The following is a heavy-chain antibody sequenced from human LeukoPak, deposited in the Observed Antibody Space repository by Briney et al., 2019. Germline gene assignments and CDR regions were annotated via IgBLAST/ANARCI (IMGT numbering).Heavy chain of an antibody. CDR1: GFTFSVYS. Sequence: GGSLRLSCAASGFTFSVYSMNWVRQAPGKGLEWVSSISSSSSYIYYADSVKGRFTISRDNAKNSLYLQMNSLRAEDTAVYYCARGLYGSGMLTLSDYWGQGTLVTVSS. CDR2: ISSSSSYI. CDR3: ARGLYGSGMLTLSDY. D-gene: IGHD3-10*01. J-gene: IGHJ4*02. V-gene: IGHV3-21*01.